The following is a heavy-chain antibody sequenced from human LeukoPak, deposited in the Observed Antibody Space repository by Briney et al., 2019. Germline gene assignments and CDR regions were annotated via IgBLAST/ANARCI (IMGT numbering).Heavy chain of an antibody. Sequence: SETVSLTCAVYGGSFSGYYWSWIRQPPGRGLEWIGEINHSGSTNYNPSLKSRVTISVDTSKNQFSLKLSSVTAADTAVYYCARGRASSSHIDYWGQGTLVTVSS. CDR3: ARGRASSSHIDY. J-gene: IGHJ4*02. CDR1: GGSFSGYY. V-gene: IGHV4-34*01. D-gene: IGHD6-13*01. CDR2: INHSGST.